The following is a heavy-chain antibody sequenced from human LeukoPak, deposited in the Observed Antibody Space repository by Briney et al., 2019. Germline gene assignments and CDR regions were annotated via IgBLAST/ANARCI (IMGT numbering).Heavy chain of an antibody. CDR1: GFDFSSYG. J-gene: IGHJ4*02. CDR3: AKGDTYYDLLTCFDF. D-gene: IGHD3-9*01. CDR2: FSASSTST. Sequence: GGSLRLSCAASGFDFSSYGMSWVRQSPGKGLEWVSTFSASSTSTYYADSVKGRFTISRDNSKNTLYLQMSSLRDEDTAVYYCAKGDTYYDLLTCFDFWGPGTLVTVSS. V-gene: IGHV3-23*01.